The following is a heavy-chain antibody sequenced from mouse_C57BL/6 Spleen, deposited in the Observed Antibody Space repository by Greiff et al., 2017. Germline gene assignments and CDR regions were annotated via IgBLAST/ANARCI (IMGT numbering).Heavy chain of an antibody. J-gene: IGHJ2*01. D-gene: IGHD2-1*01. Sequence: VKLQESGPGLVKPSQSLSLTCSVTGYSITSGYYWNWIRQFPGNKLEWMGYISYDGSNNYNPSLKNRISITRDTSKNQFFLKLNSVTTEDTATYYCASLPYWGQGTTLTVSS. CDR2: ISYDGSN. CDR1: GYSITSGYY. V-gene: IGHV3-6*01. CDR3: ASLPY.